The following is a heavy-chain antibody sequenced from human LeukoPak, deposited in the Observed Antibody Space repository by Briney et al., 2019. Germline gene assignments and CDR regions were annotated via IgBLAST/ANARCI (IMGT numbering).Heavy chain of an antibody. Sequence: PGGSLRLSCAASGFTFSSYWMHWVRQAPGEGLVWVSRISSEGSSTGYADSVKGRFTISRDNAKNTLFLQMNSLRADDTAVYYCATTPAASPRQWGQGTLVTVSS. CDR1: GFTFSSYW. D-gene: IGHD4-11*01. CDR3: ATTPAASPRQ. J-gene: IGHJ4*02. V-gene: IGHV3-74*01. CDR2: ISSEGSST.